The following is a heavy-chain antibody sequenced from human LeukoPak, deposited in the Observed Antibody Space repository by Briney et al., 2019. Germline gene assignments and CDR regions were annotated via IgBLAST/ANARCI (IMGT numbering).Heavy chain of an antibody. Sequence: GGSLRLSCATSGFTFSSNWMSWVRHVPGRGLDWVANIKPDGSAQYYAASVKGRFTVSRDNAKNSVYLQMNSLRAEDTAVYYCAKDANLKKFSGMDVWGQGTTVTVSS. CDR2: IKPDGSAQ. J-gene: IGHJ6*02. V-gene: IGHV3-7*03. CDR1: GFTFSSNW. CDR3: AKDANLKKFSGMDV.